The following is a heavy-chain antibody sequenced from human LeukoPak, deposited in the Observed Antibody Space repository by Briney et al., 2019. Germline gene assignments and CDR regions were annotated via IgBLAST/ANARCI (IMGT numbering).Heavy chain of an antibody. CDR3: ARDWDIIAAAMGDLDY. CDR1: GYTFTRYY. Sequence: VASVKVSCKASGYTFTRYYMHWVRQAPGQGLEWMGIINPSGGSTSYAQKFQGRVTTTRDTSTSTVYMELSSLRSEDTAVYYCARDWDIIAAAMGDLDYWGQGTLVTVSS. D-gene: IGHD6-13*01. CDR2: INPSGGST. J-gene: IGHJ4*02. V-gene: IGHV1-46*01.